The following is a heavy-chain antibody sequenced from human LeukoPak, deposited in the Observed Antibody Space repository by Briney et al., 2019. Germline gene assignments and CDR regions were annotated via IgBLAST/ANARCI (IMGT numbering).Heavy chain of an antibody. CDR3: ARALYGSGRFFDY. V-gene: IGHV3-48*03. J-gene: IGHJ4*02. CDR2: ISSSGSNI. Sequence: GGSLRLSCAAFGFTFSSYEMNWVRQAPGKGLEWVSYISSSGSNIYYTDSVKGRFTISRDNVETSLYLQMNSLRAEDTAVYYCARALYGSGRFFDYWGQGTLVTVSS. D-gene: IGHD3-10*01. CDR1: GFTFSSYE.